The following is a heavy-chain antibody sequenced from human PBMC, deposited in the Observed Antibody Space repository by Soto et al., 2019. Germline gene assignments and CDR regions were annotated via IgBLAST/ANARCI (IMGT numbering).Heavy chain of an antibody. CDR2: IIPIFGTA. V-gene: IGHV1-69*01. CDR1: VGTFSSYA. Sequence: QVQLVQSGAEVKKPGSSVKVSCKASVGTFSSYAISWVRQAPGQGLEWMGGIIPIFGTANYAQKFQGRVTITVDESTSTAYMELSSLRSEDTAVYYCARDLRGPYYYYYYGMDVWGQGTTVTVSS. J-gene: IGHJ6*02. CDR3: ARDLRGPYYYYYYGMDV.